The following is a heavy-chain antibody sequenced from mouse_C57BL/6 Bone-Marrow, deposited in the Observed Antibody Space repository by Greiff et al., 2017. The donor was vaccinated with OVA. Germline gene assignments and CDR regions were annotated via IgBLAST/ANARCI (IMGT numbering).Heavy chain of an antibody. CDR2: IYPGSGST. CDR3: ARYLYYYGSSYLYYYAMDC. Sequence: QVQLQQSGAELVKPGASVKMSCKASGYTFTSYWITWVKQRPGQGLEWIGDIYPGSGSTNYNEKFKSKATLTVDTSSSTAYMQLSSLTSEDSAVYYCARYLYYYGSSYLYYYAMDCWGQGTSVTVSS. J-gene: IGHJ4*01. D-gene: IGHD1-1*01. V-gene: IGHV1-55*01. CDR1: GYTFTSYW.